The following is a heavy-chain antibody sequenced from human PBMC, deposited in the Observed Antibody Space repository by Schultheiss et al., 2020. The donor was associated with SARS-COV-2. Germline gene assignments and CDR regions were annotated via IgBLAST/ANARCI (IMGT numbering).Heavy chain of an antibody. V-gene: IGHV4-61*01. J-gene: IGHJ5*02. D-gene: IGHD2-2*01. CDR1: GGSVSSGTYY. Sequence: SQTLSLTCTVSGGSVSSGTYYWSWLRQSPGKGLEWIGNIYYSGSTYYNPSLKSRVTISVDTSKKQFSLKLSSVTAADTAVYYCARVERSCSTSCQRWFDPWGQGTLVTVSS. CDR2: IYYSGST. CDR3: ARVERSCSTSCQRWFDP.